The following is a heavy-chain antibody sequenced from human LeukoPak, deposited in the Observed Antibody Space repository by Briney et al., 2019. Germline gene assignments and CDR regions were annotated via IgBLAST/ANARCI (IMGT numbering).Heavy chain of an antibody. CDR2: ISGNSITT. CDR3: AKDRTQGSGWYLIFDY. V-gene: IGHV3-23*01. J-gene: IGHJ4*02. Sequence: GGSLRLSCAVSGFTFSSYAMSWVRQAPGKGLEWVATISGNSITTYYADSLQGRFTISRDASKNTLYLQMNSLRAEDTAVYYCAKDRTQGSGWYLIFDYWSQGTLVTVSS. D-gene: IGHD6-19*01. CDR1: GFTFSSYA.